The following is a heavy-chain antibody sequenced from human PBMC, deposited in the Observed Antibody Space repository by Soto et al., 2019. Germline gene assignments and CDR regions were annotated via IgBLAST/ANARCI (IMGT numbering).Heavy chain of an antibody. CDR3: ARDRGSSGVRGVGMDV. V-gene: IGHV4-59*01. J-gene: IGHJ6*02. D-gene: IGHD6-19*01. CDR1: GGSISSYY. Sequence: SETLSLTCTVSGGSISSYYWSWIRQPPGKGLEWIGYIYYSGSTNYNPSLKSRVTISVDTSKNQFSLKLSSVTAADTAVYYCARDRGSSGVRGVGMDVWGQGTTVTVSS. CDR2: IYYSGST.